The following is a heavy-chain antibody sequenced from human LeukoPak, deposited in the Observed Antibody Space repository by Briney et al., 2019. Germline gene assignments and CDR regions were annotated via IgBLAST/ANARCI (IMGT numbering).Heavy chain of an antibody. Sequence: GSLRLSCAASGFTFSSYEMNWVRQAPGKGLEWIGSIYHSGSTYYNPSLKSRVTISVDTSYSQFSLKLSSVTAADTAVYYCAGGQSEAAADHMDVWGKGTTVTVSS. CDR2: IYHSGST. CDR1: GFTFSSYE. J-gene: IGHJ6*03. V-gene: IGHV4-38-2*01. CDR3: AGGQSEAAADHMDV. D-gene: IGHD6-13*01.